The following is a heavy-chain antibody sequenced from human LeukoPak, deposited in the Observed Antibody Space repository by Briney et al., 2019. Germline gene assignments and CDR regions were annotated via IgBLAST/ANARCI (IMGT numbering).Heavy chain of an antibody. CDR1: GFTFSSYA. Sequence: GGSLRLSCAASGFTFSSYAMHWVRQAPGKGLEWVAVISYDGSNKYYADSVKGRFTISRDNSKNTLYLQMNSLRAEDTAVYYCXXXXXXXXVWGSPRWDYWGQGTLVTVSS. J-gene: IGHJ4*02. V-gene: IGHV3-30-3*01. CDR3: XXXXXXXXVWGSPRWDY. D-gene: IGHD3-16*01. CDR2: ISYDGSNK.